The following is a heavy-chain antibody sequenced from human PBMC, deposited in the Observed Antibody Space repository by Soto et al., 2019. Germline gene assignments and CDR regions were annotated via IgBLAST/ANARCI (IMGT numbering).Heavy chain of an antibody. CDR2: LFSGGST. CDR3: ARVGTVHSYYFDY. J-gene: IGHJ4*02. V-gene: IGHV3-53*01. D-gene: IGHD1-7*01. Sequence: GGSLRLSCAASGFTVSSNYMSWVRQAPGKGLEWVSVLFSGGSTYYADSVKGRFTISRDNSKNTLYLQMNSLRVEDTAIYYCARVGTVHSYYFDYWGQGTLVTVSS. CDR1: GFTVSSNY.